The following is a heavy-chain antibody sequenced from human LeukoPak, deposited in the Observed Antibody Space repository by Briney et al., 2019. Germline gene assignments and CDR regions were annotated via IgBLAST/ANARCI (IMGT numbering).Heavy chain of an antibody. CDR3: ARIRRPLRGYFDH. V-gene: IGHV4-34*01. D-gene: IGHD3-16*01. Sequence: SETLSLTCAVYGGSFSGYYWSWIRQSPGKGLEWIGEINQIGNTNYIPSLKSRLTISIDTSNNQFSLNLSSVTAADTGVYYCARIRRPLRGYFDHWGQGTLVT. CDR2: INQIGNT. J-gene: IGHJ4*02. CDR1: GGSFSGYY.